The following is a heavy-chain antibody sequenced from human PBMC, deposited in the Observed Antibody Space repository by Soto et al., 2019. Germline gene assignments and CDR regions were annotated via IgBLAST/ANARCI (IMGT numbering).Heavy chain of an antibody. V-gene: IGHV3-23*01. CDR1: GFTFSSYA. D-gene: IGHD6-6*01. Sequence: GGSLRLSCAASGFTFSSYAMSWVRQAPGKGLEWVSAISGSGGSTYYADSVKGRFTISRDNSKNTLYLQMNSLRAEDTAVYYFAKDRRGIAARPDCFYPWGQGTLVTVSS. CDR3: AKDRRGIAARPDCFYP. CDR2: ISGSGGST. J-gene: IGHJ5*02.